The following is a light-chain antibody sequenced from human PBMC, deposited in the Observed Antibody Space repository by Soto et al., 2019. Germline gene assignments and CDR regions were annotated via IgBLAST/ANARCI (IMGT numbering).Light chain of an antibody. Sequence: DIQLNHSPSFLSASVGGRVTMTCRASQGISSYLAWYQQKPRKAPKLLIYAASTLQTGVPSRFSGSGSGTDFPLTICRLEPEDSAVYYCQQYGNSPTFGQGTKVDI. CDR2: AAS. CDR1: QGISSY. V-gene: IGKV1-9*01. J-gene: IGKJ1*01. CDR3: QQYGNSPT.